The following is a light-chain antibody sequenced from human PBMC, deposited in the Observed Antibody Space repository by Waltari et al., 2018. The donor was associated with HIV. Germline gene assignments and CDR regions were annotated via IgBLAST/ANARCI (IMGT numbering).Light chain of an antibody. Sequence: QSALTQPASVSGSPGQSITISCTGTSSDVGSYNLVSWYQQHPGNAPKLMIYEVSKRPSGVSNRFSGSKSGNTASLTISGLQAEDEADYYCCSYAGSSTLVFGGGTKLPVL. CDR1: SSDVGSYNL. V-gene: IGLV2-23*02. J-gene: IGLJ2*01. CDR2: EVS. CDR3: CSYAGSSTLV.